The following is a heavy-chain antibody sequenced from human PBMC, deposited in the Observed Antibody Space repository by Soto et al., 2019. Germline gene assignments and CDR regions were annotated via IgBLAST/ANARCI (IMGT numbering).Heavy chain of an antibody. CDR3: ATSGGGWYLY. CDR2: LNPNSGDT. D-gene: IGHD6-19*01. Sequence: QVQLVRSGAEVKKHGASVKVSCKACGCTFSSYDINWVRQATGQGLEWMGWLNPNSGDTGYAQKFQGRVTLTRNTSIITAYIEXSSLTSDDTAVYYCATSGGGWYLYWGQGTLVTVSS. J-gene: IGHJ4*02. V-gene: IGHV1-8*01. CDR1: GCTFSSYD.